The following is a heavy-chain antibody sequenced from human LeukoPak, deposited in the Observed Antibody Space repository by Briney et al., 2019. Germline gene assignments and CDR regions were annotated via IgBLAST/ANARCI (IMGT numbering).Heavy chain of an antibody. Sequence: GGSLRLSCTASGFTFSNYWMTWVRQAPGKGLEWVANIKEDGNDNFLVDSVKGRFSISRDNAKSSLFLQMNSLRAEDTAVYYCARERSYGHHYFDYWGQGTLVTVSS. CDR1: GFTFSNYW. CDR2: IKEDGNDN. J-gene: IGHJ4*02. D-gene: IGHD1-26*01. V-gene: IGHV3-7*01. CDR3: ARERSYGHHYFDY.